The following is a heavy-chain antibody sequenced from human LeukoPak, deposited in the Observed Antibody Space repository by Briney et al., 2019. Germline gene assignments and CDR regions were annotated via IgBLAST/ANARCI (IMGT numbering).Heavy chain of an antibody. CDR2: ISSSSSYT. CDR1: GFTFRDYY. V-gene: IGHV3-11*06. Sequence: GGSLRLSCAASGFTFRDYYMSWIRQAPGKGLEWVSYISSSSSYTNYADSVKGRFTISRDNAKNSLYLQMNSLRAEDTAVYYCARDLGAYYYGMDVWGKGTTVTVSS. J-gene: IGHJ6*04. CDR3: ARDLGAYYYGMDV. D-gene: IGHD1-26*01.